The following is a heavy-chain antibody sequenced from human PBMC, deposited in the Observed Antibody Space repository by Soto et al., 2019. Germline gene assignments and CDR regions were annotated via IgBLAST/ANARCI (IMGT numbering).Heavy chain of an antibody. D-gene: IGHD3-22*01. CDR3: TTWSQSLLPPPDAFDI. V-gene: IGHV3-15*01. CDR1: GFTFSNAW. CDR2: IKSKTDGGTT. J-gene: IGHJ3*02. Sequence: PGGSLRLSCAASGFTFSNAWMSWVRQAPGKGLEWVGRIKSKTDGGTTDYAAPVKGRFTISRDDSKNTLYLQMNSLKTEDTAVYYCTTWSQSLLPPPDAFDIWGQGTVVTVSS.